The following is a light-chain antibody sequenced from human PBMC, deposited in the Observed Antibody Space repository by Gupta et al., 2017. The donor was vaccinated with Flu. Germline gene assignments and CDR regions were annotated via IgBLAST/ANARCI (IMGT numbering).Light chain of an antibody. V-gene: IGLV3-1*01. CDR1: KFWNKY. J-gene: IGLJ2*01. CDR3: QTWDSSTVI. Sequence: SYDLTQPPSVSVSPGQTATITCSGEKFWNKYICWFHQRPGQSPVLVIYKDSERPSGIPERFSGSNSGNTATLTISGTQAMDEGDYYCQTWDSSTVIFGGGTKLTVL. CDR2: KDS.